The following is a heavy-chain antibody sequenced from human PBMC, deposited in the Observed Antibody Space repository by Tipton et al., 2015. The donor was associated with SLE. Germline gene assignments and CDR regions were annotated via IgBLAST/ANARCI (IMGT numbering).Heavy chain of an antibody. V-gene: IGHV4-59*01. CDR1: GGSISSYY. J-gene: IGHJ1*01. D-gene: IGHD3-10*01. Sequence: TLSLTCTVSGGSISSYYWSWIRQPPGKGLERIGYIYYSGSTNYNPSLKSRVTISVDTSKNQFSLKLSSVTAADTAVDYCARVRGRGYFQHWGQGTLVTVSS. CDR3: ARVRGRGYFQH. CDR2: IYYSGST.